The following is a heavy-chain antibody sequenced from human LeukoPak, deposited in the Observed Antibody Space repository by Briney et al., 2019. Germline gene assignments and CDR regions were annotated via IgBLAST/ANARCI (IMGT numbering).Heavy chain of an antibody. J-gene: IGHJ4*02. CDR3: AREGRVSGYDFDC. V-gene: IGHV3-74*03. CDR2: INSDGSSI. CDR1: GFTFSSYW. Sequence: PGGSLRLSCAASGFTFSSYWMHWVRQAPGKGLVWVSRINSDGSSITYADSVEGRFTISRDNAKNTLYLRMNSLRVEDTAVYYCAREGRVSGYDFDCWGQGTLVTVSS. D-gene: IGHD5-12*01.